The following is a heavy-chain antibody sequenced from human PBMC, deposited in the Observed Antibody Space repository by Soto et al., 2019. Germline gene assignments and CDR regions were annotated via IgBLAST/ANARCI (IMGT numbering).Heavy chain of an antibody. J-gene: IGHJ6*02. D-gene: IGHD5-18*01. Sequence: QITLKESGPTLVKPTQTLTLTCTFSGFSLSTSGVGVGWIRQPPGKALEWLALIYWDDDKRYSPSLKSRLTITEAPSKHQVVLTMTNLDPVDTATYYCARHVWGYSYGPYYYGMDVWGQGTTVTVPS. CDR3: ARHVWGYSYGPYYYGMDV. V-gene: IGHV2-5*02. CDR1: GFSLSTSGVG. CDR2: IYWDDDK.